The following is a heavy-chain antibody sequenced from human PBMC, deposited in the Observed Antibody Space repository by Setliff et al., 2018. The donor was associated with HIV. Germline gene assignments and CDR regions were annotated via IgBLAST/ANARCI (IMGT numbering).Heavy chain of an antibody. CDR2: IYSGGTT. V-gene: IGHV4-39*07. D-gene: IGHD1-1*01. CDR1: GGSISSSSYY. Sequence: SETLSLTCTVSGGSISSSSYYWGWIRQPPGKGLEWIGNIYSGGTTYYNSSLRSRVTISVDTSKNQFSLKLNSVTAADTAVYYCARFRVERRLSNWFDPWGQGTLVTVSS. CDR3: ARFRVERRLSNWFDP. J-gene: IGHJ5*02.